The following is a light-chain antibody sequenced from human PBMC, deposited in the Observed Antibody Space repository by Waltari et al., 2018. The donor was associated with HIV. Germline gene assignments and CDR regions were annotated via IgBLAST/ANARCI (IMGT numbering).Light chain of an antibody. Sequence: AGLTQPSSVSKGLQQNVTLTCTGNDKNVGHEGAGCLLRHEGHPPEVLSYRGGARPAGIPQKYFAARSGNTASLSITGLQVDDEAVYYCSAWDSSLSEWVFGGGTKLTVL. CDR3: SAWDSSLSEWV. J-gene: IGLJ3*02. CDR2: RGG. V-gene: IGLV10-54*01. CDR1: DKNVGHEG.